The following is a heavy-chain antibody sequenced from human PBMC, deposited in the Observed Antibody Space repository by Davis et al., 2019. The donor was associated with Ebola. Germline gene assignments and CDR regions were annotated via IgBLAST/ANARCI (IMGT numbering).Heavy chain of an antibody. D-gene: IGHD3-22*01. CDR3: AWDFDRVRT. V-gene: IGHV3-74*01. J-gene: IGHJ4*02. CDR1: GFTFDDYG. Sequence: HTGGSLRLSCAASGFTFDDYGMSWVRQAPGKGPVWVSRISPDGSATGYADSVKGRFTISRDSAKNTLYLQMNSLSAEDTAVYYCAWDFDRVRTWGQGTLVTVSS. CDR2: ISPDGSAT.